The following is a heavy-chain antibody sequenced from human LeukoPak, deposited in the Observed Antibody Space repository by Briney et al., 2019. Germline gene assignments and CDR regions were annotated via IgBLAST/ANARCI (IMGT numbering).Heavy chain of an antibody. Sequence: GGSLRLSCAASGFTFSSYGMHWVRQAPGKGLEWVAVISYDGSNKYYADSVKGRFTISRDNSKNTLYLQMNSLRAEDTAVYYCAKGREYYHYGMDVWGQGTTVTVSS. CDR1: GFTFSSYG. CDR2: ISYDGSNK. J-gene: IGHJ6*02. CDR3: AKGREYYHYGMDV. V-gene: IGHV3-30*18.